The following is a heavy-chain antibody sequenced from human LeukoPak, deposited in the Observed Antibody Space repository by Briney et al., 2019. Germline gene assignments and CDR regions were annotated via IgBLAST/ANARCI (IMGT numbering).Heavy chain of an antibody. CDR2: IYYSGST. J-gene: IGHJ4*02. CDR1: GGSISSGDYY. Sequence: SETLPLTCTVSGGSISSGDYYWSWIRQPPGKGLEWIGYIYYSGSTYYNPSLKSRVTISVDTSKNQFSLKLSSVAAADTAVYYCARVYHDYGDYATFDYWGQGTLVTVSS. V-gene: IGHV4-30-4*01. D-gene: IGHD4-17*01. CDR3: ARVYHDYGDYATFDY.